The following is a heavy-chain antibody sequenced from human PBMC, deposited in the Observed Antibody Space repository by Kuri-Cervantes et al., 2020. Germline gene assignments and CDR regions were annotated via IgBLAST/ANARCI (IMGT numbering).Heavy chain of an antibody. J-gene: IGHJ6*02. CDR1: GFTFSSYG. CDR2: IWYGGSNK. Sequence: GGSLRLSCAASGFTFSSYGMHWVRQAPGKGLEWVAVIWYGGSNKNYADSVKGRFTISRDNSKNTLSLQMNSLRVEDTAVYYCARDYYGSGNLAGMDVWGQGTTVTVSS. CDR3: ARDYYGSGNLAGMDV. V-gene: IGHV3-33*08. D-gene: IGHD3-10*01.